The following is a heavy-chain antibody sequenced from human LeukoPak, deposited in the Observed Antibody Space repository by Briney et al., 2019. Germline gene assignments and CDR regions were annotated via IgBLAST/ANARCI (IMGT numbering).Heavy chain of an antibody. J-gene: IGHJ4*02. CDR3: AKDLGYYYGSGSHLKY. V-gene: IGHV3-23*01. CDR1: GFTFSSYA. CDR2: ISGSGGST. Sequence: GGSLRLSCAASGFTFSSYAMSWVRQAPGKGLEWVSAISGSGGSTYCADSVKGRFTISRGNSKNTLYLQMNSLRAEDTAVYYCAKDLGYYYGSGSHLKYWGQGTLVTVSS. D-gene: IGHD3-10*01.